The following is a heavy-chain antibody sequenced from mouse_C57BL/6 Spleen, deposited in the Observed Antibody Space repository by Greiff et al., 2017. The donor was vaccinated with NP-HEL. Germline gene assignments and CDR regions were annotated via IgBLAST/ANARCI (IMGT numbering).Heavy chain of an antibody. V-gene: IGHV1-82*01. CDR1: GYAFSSSW. CDR3: ARPGLGRAMDY. CDR2: IYPGDGDT. Sequence: QVQLQQSGPELVKPGASVKISCKASGYAFSSSWMNWVKQRPGKGLEWIGRIYPGDGDTNYNGKFKGKATLTADKSSSTAYMQLSSLTSEDSAVYFCARPGLGRAMDYWGQGTSVTVAS. J-gene: IGHJ4*01. D-gene: IGHD4-1*01.